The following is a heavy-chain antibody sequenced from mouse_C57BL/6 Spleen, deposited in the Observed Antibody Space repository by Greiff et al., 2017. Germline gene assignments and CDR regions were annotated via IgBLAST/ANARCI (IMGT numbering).Heavy chain of an antibody. Sequence: EVKVVESGGGLVKPGGSLKLSCAASGFTFSSYTMSWVRQTPEKRLEWVATISGGGGNTYYPDSVKGRFTISRDNAKNTLYLQMSSLRSEDTALYYCARPPYGSSHWYFDVWGTGTTVTVSS. CDR3: ARPPYGSSHWYFDV. CDR1: GFTFSSYT. V-gene: IGHV5-9*01. CDR2: ISGGGGNT. J-gene: IGHJ1*03. D-gene: IGHD1-1*01.